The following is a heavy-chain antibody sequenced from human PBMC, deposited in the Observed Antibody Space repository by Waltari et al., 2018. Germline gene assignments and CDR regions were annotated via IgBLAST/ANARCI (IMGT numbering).Heavy chain of an antibody. CDR1: GFSFSNCN. CDR2: KSNDGSNK. D-gene: IGHD5-12*01. J-gene: IGHJ4*02. V-gene: IGHV3-30*18. Sequence: QMQLVESGGGVVQPGRSLRLSCAASGFSFSNCNMHWVRQAPGQGLGGVEGKSNDGSNKDYADSVKSRFTVSRENSKNTLYLQINSLRDDDTAVYYCVKYSGFDYFFDYWGQGTLVTVSS. CDR3: VKYSGFDYFFDY.